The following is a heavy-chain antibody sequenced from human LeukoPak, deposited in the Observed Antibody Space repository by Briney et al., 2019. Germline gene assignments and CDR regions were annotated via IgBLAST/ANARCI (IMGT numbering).Heavy chain of an antibody. CDR2: IQYNGGYK. Sequence: GGSLRLSCAASGFTVSSNYMSWVRQAPGKGLEWVAFIQYNGGYKYYADSVRGRFTISRDNSRNTLGLQMNSLTAEDTALYYCAKEWNTGSFSRGYLDYWGQGTLATVSS. V-gene: IGHV3-30*02. CDR1: GFTVSSNY. J-gene: IGHJ4*02. CDR3: AKEWNTGSFSRGYLDY. D-gene: IGHD1-26*01.